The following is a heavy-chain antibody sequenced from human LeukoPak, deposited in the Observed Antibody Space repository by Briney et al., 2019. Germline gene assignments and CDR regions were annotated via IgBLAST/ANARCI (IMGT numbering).Heavy chain of an antibody. CDR1: GDGVSSNSAA. CDR2: TYYRSKWFK. J-gene: IGHJ5*01. V-gene: IGHV6-1*01. Sequence: SQTLSLTCAIGGDGVSSNSAAWNWVRLSPSRGLEWLGRTYYRSKWFKEYASSVKSRIILNSDTSRNEVSLHLHSVTPEDTAVYYCTRGSIGGWFDSWGQGTPVTVSS. CDR3: TRGSIGGWFDS. D-gene: IGHD3-3*01.